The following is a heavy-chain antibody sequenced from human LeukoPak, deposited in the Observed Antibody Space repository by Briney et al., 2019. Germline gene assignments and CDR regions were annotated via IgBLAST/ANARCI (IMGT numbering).Heavy chain of an antibody. J-gene: IGHJ4*02. V-gene: IGHV4-4*07. Sequence: SETLSLTCTVSGGSISSYYRSWIRQPAGKGLEWIGRIYTSGSTNYNPSLKSRVTMSVDTSKNQFSLKLSSVTAADTAVYYCARERGGGIAAAGTLDYWGQGTLVTVSS. CDR3: ARERGGGIAAAGTLDY. D-gene: IGHD6-13*01. CDR2: IYTSGST. CDR1: GGSISSYY.